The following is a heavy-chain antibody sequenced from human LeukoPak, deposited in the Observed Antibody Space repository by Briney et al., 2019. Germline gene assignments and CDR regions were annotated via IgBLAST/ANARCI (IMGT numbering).Heavy chain of an antibody. J-gene: IGHJ4*02. V-gene: IGHV1-2*02. CDR2: INPNSGGT. CDR3: ARDAPGDFDY. D-gene: IGHD1-14*01. Sequence: ASVRVSCKASTYTFTDYYMHWVRQAPGQGLEWMGWINPNSGGTNYAQKFQGRVTMTRDTSISTAYMELSRLRSDDTAVYYCARDAPGDFDYWGQGTLVTVSS. CDR1: TYTFTDYY.